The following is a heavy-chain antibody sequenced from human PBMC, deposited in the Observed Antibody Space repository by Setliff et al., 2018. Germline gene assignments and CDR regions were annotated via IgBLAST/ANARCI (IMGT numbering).Heavy chain of an antibody. Sequence: SETLSLTCAVYGGSFSGYYWNWIRQAPGKGLEWIGEINHRGTTNYNPSLKSRVTLSVDTSKNQFSLKVSSVTAADTAVYYCARAPPNRYSGSYEYFYMDVWGKGTTVTVSS. V-gene: IGHV4-34*01. CDR3: ARAPPNRYSGSYEYFYMDV. CDR2: INHRGTT. D-gene: IGHD1-26*01. CDR1: GGSFSGYY. J-gene: IGHJ6*03.